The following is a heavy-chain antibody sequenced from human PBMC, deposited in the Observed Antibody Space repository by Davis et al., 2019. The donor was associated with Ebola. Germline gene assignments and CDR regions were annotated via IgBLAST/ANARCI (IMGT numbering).Heavy chain of an antibody. V-gene: IGHV1-2*02. D-gene: IGHD2-21*02. Sequence: ASVKVSCKASGYTFTSYYMHWVRQAPGQGLEWMGWINPNSGGTNYAQKFQGRVTMTRDTSISTAYMELSRLRSDDTAVYYCARRPKVVVVTAGFDYWGQGTLVTVSS. CDR2: INPNSGGT. CDR3: ARRPKVVVVTAGFDY. CDR1: GYTFTSYY. J-gene: IGHJ4*02.